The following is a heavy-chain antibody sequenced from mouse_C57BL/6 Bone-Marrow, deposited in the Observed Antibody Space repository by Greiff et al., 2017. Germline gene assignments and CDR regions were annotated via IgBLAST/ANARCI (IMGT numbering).Heavy chain of an antibody. J-gene: IGHJ1*03. CDR3: ARYHGDYNGYCDV. CDR1: GYSITSDY. CDR2: ISYSGST. Sequence: EVKVVESGPGLAKPSQTLSLTCSVTGYSITSDYWNWIRKFPGNKLEYMGYISYSGSTNYNPTLKSRISITRDTSKNQYYLQLNSVTTEDTATYYCARYHGDYNGYCDVWGTGTTVTVSS. V-gene: IGHV3-8*01. D-gene: IGHD2-13*01.